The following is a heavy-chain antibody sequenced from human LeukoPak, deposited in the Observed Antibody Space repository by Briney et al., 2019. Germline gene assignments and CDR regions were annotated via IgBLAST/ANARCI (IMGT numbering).Heavy chain of an antibody. D-gene: IGHD6-19*01. CDR2: IRGSGGGT. J-gene: IGHJ4*02. CDR1: GFTFSSYS. V-gene: IGHV3-23*01. Sequence: GESLRLSCAVSGFTFSSYSMSWVRQAAGKGLEWVSTIRGSGGGTYYTDSVKGRFTISRDNSTNTLYLQMNSLRDEDTALYYCAKAGIGVVGYFDYWGQGTLVTVSS. CDR3: AKAGIGVVGYFDY.